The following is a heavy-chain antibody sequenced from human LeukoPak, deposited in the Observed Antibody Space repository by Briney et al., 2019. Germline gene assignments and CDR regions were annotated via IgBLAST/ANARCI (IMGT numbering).Heavy chain of an antibody. CDR3: AKDMLSYVGAYYCDS. CDR2: ISGSGGST. D-gene: IGHD1-26*01. V-gene: IGHV3-23*01. J-gene: IGHJ4*02. CDR1: GFTFSRYA. Sequence: PGGSLRLSCAASGFTFSRYAVSWVRQAPGKGLEWVSGISGSGGSTYYGDSVKGRFTISRDNSKSTLYLQMNSLRAEDTAVYYCAKDMLSYVGAYYCDSWGQGTLVTVSS.